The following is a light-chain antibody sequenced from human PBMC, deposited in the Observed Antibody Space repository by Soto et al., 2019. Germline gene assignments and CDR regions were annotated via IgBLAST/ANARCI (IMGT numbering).Light chain of an antibody. CDR2: VAS. V-gene: IGKV3-20*01. CDR1: QSVTTIS. Sequence: EIVLTQSPGTLSLSPGERATLSCRTSQSVTTISLAWYQQKPGLPPRLLIYVASITATDIPDRFSGSGSGTDFTLPISRLEPEEVGVYVCQHYGSSPPITFGQGTQLDIK. J-gene: IGKJ5*01. CDR3: QHYGSSPPIT.